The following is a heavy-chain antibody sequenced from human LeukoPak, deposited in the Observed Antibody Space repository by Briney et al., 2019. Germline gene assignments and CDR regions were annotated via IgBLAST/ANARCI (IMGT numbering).Heavy chain of an antibody. D-gene: IGHD7-27*01. V-gene: IGHV4-34*01. J-gene: IGHJ5*02. CDR2: INHSGSA. Sequence: SETLSLTCAVSGGSFSGYYWTWIRQPPGKGLEWIGEINHSGSANYNPSLKSRVTISLDTSKNQFSLKLSSVTAADTAVYYCARSSSAWDNWFDPWGQGTLVTVSS. CDR1: GGSFSGYY. CDR3: ARSSSAWDNWFDP.